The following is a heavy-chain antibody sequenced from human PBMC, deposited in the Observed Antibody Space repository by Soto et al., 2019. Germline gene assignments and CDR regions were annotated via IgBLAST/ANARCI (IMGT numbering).Heavy chain of an antibody. J-gene: IGHJ4*02. Sequence: QLQLQESGPGLVKPSETLSLTCTVSGGSISSSSYYWGWIRQPPGKGLEWIGSIYYSGSTYYNPSLKSRVTISVDTSKNQFSLKLSSVTAADTAVHYCARLLGDFWSGSTSYFDYWGQGTLVTVSS. CDR2: IYYSGST. CDR3: ARLLGDFWSGSTSYFDY. V-gene: IGHV4-39*01. D-gene: IGHD3-3*01. CDR1: GGSISSSSYY.